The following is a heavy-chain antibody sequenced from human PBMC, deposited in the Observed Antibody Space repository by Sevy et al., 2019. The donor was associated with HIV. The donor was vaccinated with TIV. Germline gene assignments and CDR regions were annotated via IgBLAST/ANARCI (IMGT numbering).Heavy chain of an antibody. CDR3: VRGYNLGELGYWFDP. CDR2: IGIAGDT. Sequence: GGFLRLSCAASGFTFSSYDMHWVRQVTGQGLEWFSGIGIAGDTYYPGSVKGRFTISRENARNSLDLQMNSLRAGDTAVTCCVRGYNLGELGYWFDPWGQGTLVTVSS. V-gene: IGHV3-13*01. CDR1: GFTFSSYD. D-gene: IGHD3-10*01. J-gene: IGHJ5*02.